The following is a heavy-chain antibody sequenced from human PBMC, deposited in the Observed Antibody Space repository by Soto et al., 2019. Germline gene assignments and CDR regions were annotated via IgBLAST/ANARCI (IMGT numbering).Heavy chain of an antibody. V-gene: IGHV4-59*01. CDR2: IYDTGISGYTPST. CDR3: ARRSRRFGETYYGLDV. Sequence: SETLSLTCTVSGGSITSSYWSWIRRPPGKGLEWIAYIYDTGISGYTPSTSYNPSLKSRVTMSVDTSRSQFSLKVTSVTAADSAMYYCARRSRRFGETYYGLDVWGQGTTVTVSS. J-gene: IGHJ6*02. CDR1: GGSITSSY. D-gene: IGHD3-10*01.